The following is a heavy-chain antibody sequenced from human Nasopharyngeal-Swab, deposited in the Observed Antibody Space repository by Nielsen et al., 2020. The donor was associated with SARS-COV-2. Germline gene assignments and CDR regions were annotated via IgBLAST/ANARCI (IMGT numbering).Heavy chain of an antibody. V-gene: IGHV3-23*01. D-gene: IGHD3-22*01. CDR1: GFTFSSYW. CDR3: AKDHDSSGSYFDY. Sequence: GGSLRLSCAASGFTFSSYWMNWVRQAPGKGLEWVSVIGGSGGTTSYADSVKGRFTISRDNSKNTVDLQMDSLRAEDTAVYYCAKDHDSSGSYFDYWGQGTLVTVSS. CDR2: IGGSGGTT. J-gene: IGHJ4*02.